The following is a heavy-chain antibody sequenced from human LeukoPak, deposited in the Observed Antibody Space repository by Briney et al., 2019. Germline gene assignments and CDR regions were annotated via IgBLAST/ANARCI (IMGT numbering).Heavy chain of an antibody. Sequence: ASVKVSCKVSGYTLTELSMHWVRQAPGRGLEWMGGFDPEDGETIYAQKFQGRVTMTEDTSTDTAYMELSSLRSEDTAVYYCATGGWELRRSFYYFDYWGQGTLVTVSS. J-gene: IGHJ4*02. V-gene: IGHV1-24*01. D-gene: IGHD1-26*01. CDR2: FDPEDGET. CDR3: ATGGWELRRSFYYFDY. CDR1: GYTLTELS.